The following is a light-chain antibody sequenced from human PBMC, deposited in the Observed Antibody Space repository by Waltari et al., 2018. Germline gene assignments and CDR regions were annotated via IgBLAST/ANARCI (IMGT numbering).Light chain of an antibody. V-gene: IGLV2-8*01. CDR3: SSYTGIRSVI. J-gene: IGLJ2*01. CDR1: RRTAGSYTH. Sequence: QSALTQPPPPSGSPGQSVPIPCSGPRRTAGSYTHVSWYQRHPGKAPRLFMYEVNNRPAGVPDRFSGSKSGNAASLTVSGLQSEDEAVYFCSSYTGIRSVIFGGGTHLSVL. CDR2: EVN.